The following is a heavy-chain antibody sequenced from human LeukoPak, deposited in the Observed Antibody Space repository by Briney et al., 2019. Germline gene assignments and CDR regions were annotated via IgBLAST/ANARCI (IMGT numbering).Heavy chain of an antibody. Sequence: SVKVSCKASGGTFSSYAISWVRQAPGQGLEWMGRIIPILGIANYAQKFQGRVTITADKSTSTAYMELSSLRSEDTAVYYCARPTYYYDSSGYYPEYFQHWGQGTLVTVSS. CDR3: ARPTYYYDSSGYYPEYFQH. CDR1: GGTFSSYA. J-gene: IGHJ1*01. D-gene: IGHD3-22*01. CDR2: IIPILGIA. V-gene: IGHV1-69*04.